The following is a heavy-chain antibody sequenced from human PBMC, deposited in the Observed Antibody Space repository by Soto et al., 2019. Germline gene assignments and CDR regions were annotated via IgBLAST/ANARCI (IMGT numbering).Heavy chain of an antibody. CDR3: ARDRGTGTPKLELRGYWFDP. V-gene: IGHV4-31*03. CDR1: ECSIGIGSSY. CDR2: IYYSGST. J-gene: IGHJ5*02. Sequence: SDTQSHSTPVAECSIGIGSSYWRWNRKNPGQGLDWIGYIYYSGSTYYNPSLKSRVTISVDTSKNQFSLKLSSVTAADTAVYYCARDRGTGTPKLELRGYWFDPWGQGTLVTGSS. D-gene: IGHD1-7*01.